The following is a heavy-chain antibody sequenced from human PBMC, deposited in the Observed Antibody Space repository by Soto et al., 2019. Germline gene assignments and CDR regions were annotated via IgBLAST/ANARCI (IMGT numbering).Heavy chain of an antibody. D-gene: IGHD4-4*01. J-gene: IGHJ4*02. CDR1: GGSFSGYY. Sequence: SETLSLTCAVYGGSFSGYYWCWIRQPPGKGLEWIGEINHSGSTNYNPSLKSRVTISVDTSKNQFSLKLSSVTAADTAVYYCARGVVPMTTVTTGGYDYWGQGTLVTVSS. V-gene: IGHV4-34*01. CDR3: ARGVVPMTTVTTGGYDY. CDR2: INHSGST.